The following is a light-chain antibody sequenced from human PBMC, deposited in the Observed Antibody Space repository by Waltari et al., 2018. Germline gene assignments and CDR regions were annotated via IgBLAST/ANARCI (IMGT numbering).Light chain of an antibody. J-gene: IGKJ4*01. CDR1: QGISSY. CDR2: AAS. V-gene: IGKV1-8*01. Sequence: AIRMTQSPSSLSASTGDRVTITCRASQGISSYLAWYQQKPGKAPKPLIYAASTLQSGVPSRFSGSGSGTDFTLTINCLQSEDFATYYCQQYYSYPLTFGGGTKVEIK. CDR3: QQYYSYPLT.